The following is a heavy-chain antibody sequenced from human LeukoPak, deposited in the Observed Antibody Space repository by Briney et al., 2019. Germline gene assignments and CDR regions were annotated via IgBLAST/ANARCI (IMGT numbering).Heavy chain of an antibody. J-gene: IGHJ4*02. D-gene: IGHD3-22*01. CDR3: ASLYGVYYYDSFGYSVPPDY. Sequence: GGSLRLSCAASGFTFSSSAMSWVRQAPGKGLEWVSSISGSGSGGSTYYADSVKGRFTISRDNSKNTLYLQMNSLIAEDTAVYYCASLYGVYYYDSFGYSVPPDYWGQGALVTVSS. V-gene: IGHV3-23*01. CDR2: ISGSGSGGST. CDR1: GFTFSSSA.